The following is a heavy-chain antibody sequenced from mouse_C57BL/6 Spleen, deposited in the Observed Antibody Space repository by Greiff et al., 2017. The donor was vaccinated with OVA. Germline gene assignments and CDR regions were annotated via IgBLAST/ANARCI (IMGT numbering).Heavy chain of an antibody. CDR3: TGSNYVGSMDY. J-gene: IGHJ4*01. V-gene: IGHV6-3*01. Sequence: EVQGVESGGGLVQPGGSMKLSCVASGFTFSNYWMNWVRQSPEKGLEWVAQIRLKSDNYATHYAESVKGRFTISRDDSKSSVYLQMNNLRAEDTGIYYCTGSNYVGSMDYWGQGTSVTVSS. D-gene: IGHD2-5*01. CDR2: IRLKSDNYAT. CDR1: GFTFSNYW.